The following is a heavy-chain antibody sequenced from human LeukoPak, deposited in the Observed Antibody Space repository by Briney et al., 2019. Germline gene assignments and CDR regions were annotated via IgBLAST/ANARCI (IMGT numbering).Heavy chain of an antibody. CDR1: GFTFSSYS. CDR2: ISSSSSYI. Sequence: RSGRSLRLSCAASGFTFSSYSMSSVRQAPGKWLEWVSSISSSSSYIYYAESVKGRLTISRDNAKNSLYLQMKSLRAEDTAVYYCARVASSGDFDYWGQGTLVTVSS. CDR3: ARVASSGDFDY. V-gene: IGHV3-21*01. J-gene: IGHJ4*02. D-gene: IGHD3-22*01.